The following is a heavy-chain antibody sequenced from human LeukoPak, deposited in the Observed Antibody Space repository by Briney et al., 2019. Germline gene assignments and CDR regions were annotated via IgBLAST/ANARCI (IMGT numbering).Heavy chain of an antibody. J-gene: IGHJ4*02. CDR3: AKTSRVNSAYDSPFDY. CDR1: GFTFSTYA. CDR2: VRGSGSDT. D-gene: IGHD5-12*01. V-gene: IGHV3-23*01. Sequence: GGSLRLSCAASGFTFSTYAMSWVRQAPGKGLEWVSAVRGSGSDTYYADSVKGRFTISRDNSKNTLHLQMNSLRAEDTAIYYCAKTSRVNSAYDSPFDYWGQGTLATVSS.